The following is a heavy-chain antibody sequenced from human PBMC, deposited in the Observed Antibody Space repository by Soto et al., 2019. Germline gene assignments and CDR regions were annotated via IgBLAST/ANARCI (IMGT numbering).Heavy chain of an antibody. CDR3: ARDSRVVVAAYSLLGMDV. D-gene: IGHD2-15*01. J-gene: IGHJ6*02. CDR1: GGSISSYY. V-gene: IGHV4-59*01. Sequence: SETLSLTCTVSGGSISSYYWSWIRQPPGKGLEWIGYIYYSGSTNYNPSLKSRVTISVDTSKNQFSLKLSSVTAADTAVYYCARDSRVVVAAYSLLGMDVWGQGTTVTVS. CDR2: IYYSGST.